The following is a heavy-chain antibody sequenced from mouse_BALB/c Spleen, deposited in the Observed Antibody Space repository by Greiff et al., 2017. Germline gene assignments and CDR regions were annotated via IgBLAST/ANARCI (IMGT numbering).Heavy chain of an antibody. D-gene: IGHD1-1*01. CDR1: GFTFSSYA. CDR3: ARGGITTVVDYWYFDV. J-gene: IGHJ1*01. CDR2: ISSGGST. V-gene: IGHV5-6-5*01. Sequence: DVMLVESGGGLVKPGGSLKLSCAASGFTFSSYAMSWVRQTPEKRLEWVASISSGGSTYYPDSVKGRFTISRDNARNILYLQMSSLRSEDTAMYYCARGGITTVVDYWYFDVWGAGTTVTVSS.